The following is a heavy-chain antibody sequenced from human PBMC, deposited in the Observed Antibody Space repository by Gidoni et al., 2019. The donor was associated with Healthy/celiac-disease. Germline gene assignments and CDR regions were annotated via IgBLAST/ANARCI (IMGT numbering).Heavy chain of an antibody. CDR1: GFTFISYS. V-gene: IGHV3-48*01. J-gene: IGHJ4*02. Sequence: ELQLVESGGGLVQQGGSLRLSCAASGFTFISYSMTWVRQAPGKGLEWVSYISSSSSTIYYADSVKGRFTISRDNAKNSLYLQMNSLRAEDTAVYYCAPGVTTFDYWGQGTLVTVSS. CDR3: APGVTTFDY. D-gene: IGHD4-17*01. CDR2: ISSSSSTI.